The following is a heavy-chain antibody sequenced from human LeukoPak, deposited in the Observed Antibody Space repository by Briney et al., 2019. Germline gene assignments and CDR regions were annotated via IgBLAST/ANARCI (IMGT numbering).Heavy chain of an antibody. V-gene: IGHV4-59*01. Sequence: PSETLSLTCTVSGGSISSYYWSWIRQPPGKGLEWIGYIYYSGSTNYNPSLKSRVTISVDTSKNQFSLKLSSVTAADTAVYYCARVLYGSSWFGAYYFDYWGQGTLVTVSS. CDR1: GGSISSYY. CDR2: IYYSGST. D-gene: IGHD6-13*01. CDR3: ARVLYGSSWFGAYYFDY. J-gene: IGHJ4*02.